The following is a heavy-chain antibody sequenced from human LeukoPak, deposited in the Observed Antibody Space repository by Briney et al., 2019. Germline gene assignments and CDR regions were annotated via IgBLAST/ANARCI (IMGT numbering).Heavy chain of an antibody. CDR3: ARCGGSIAAAAGSYFDY. CDR1: GYRFTSYW. D-gene: IGHD6-13*01. J-gene: IGHJ4*02. Sequence: GESLKISCRGSGYRFTSYWIGWVRQMPGEGLEWMGIIYPGDSDTRYSPSFQGQVTISADKSISTAYLQWSSLKASDTAMFYCARCGGSIAAAAGSYFDYWGQGTLVTVSS. V-gene: IGHV5-51*01. CDR2: IYPGDSDT.